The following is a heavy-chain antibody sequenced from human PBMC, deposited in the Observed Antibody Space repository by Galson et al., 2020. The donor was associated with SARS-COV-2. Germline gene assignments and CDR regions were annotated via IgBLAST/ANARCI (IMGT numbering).Heavy chain of an antibody. Sequence: GESLKISCKGSGYSFPNYWIGWVRQMPGKGLEWMGVIYPSDSDTRYSPAFQGQVTISADESTNTAYLQWPSLKASDSAMYYCARGEVVTTTPFDYWGQGTLVTVSS. V-gene: IGHV5-51*01. CDR3: ARGEVVTTTPFDY. J-gene: IGHJ4*02. D-gene: IGHD2-21*02. CDR1: GYSFPNYW. CDR2: IYPSDSDT.